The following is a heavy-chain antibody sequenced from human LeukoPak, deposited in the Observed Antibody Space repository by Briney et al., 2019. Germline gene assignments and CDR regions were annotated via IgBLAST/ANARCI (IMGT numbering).Heavy chain of an antibody. D-gene: IGHD2-2*01. CDR3: ARVLGYCSSTSCLDAFDI. Sequence: GGSLRLSCAASGFTFSGHGMHWVRQAPDKGLEWVAVIWYDGNNKYYADSVKGRFTISRDNSKNTLYLQMNSLRVEDTAVYYCARVLGYCSSTSCLDAFDIWGQGTMVTVSS. J-gene: IGHJ3*02. CDR1: GFTFSGHG. V-gene: IGHV3-33*01. CDR2: IWYDGNNK.